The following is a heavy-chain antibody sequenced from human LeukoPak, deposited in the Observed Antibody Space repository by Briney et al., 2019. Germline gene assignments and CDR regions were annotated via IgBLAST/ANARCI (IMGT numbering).Heavy chain of an antibody. J-gene: IGHJ3*02. CDR1: GFTFSFYG. CDR2: IRYDGSNK. V-gene: IGHV3-30*02. D-gene: IGHD3-3*01. Sequence: GGSLRLSCAASGFTFSFYGTSWVRQAPGKGLEWVAYIRYDGSNKYYADSVKGRFTISRDNSKNTLYLQMNSLKTEDTAVYYCTTALTYYDFWSGQNSDAFDIWGQGTMVTVSS. CDR3: TTALTYYDFWSGQNSDAFDI.